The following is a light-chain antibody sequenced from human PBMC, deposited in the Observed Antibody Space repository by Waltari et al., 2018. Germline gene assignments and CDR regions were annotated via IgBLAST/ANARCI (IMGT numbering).Light chain of an antibody. V-gene: IGKV3-20*01. J-gene: IGKJ2*01. CDR1: QSVRSTY. CDR3: QQYGTSPYT. CDR2: GAS. Sequence: EIVLTQSPDTLSLSPGERVTLSCRASQSVRSTYLAWYQQKPGQAPRLLIYGASTRATGIPDRFSGSGSGTDFTLTISRLEPEDFAVYYCQQYGTSPYTFGQGTKLEI.